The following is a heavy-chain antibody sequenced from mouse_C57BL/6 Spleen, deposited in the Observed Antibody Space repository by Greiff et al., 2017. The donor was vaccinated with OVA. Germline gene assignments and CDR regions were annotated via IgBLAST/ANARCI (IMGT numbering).Heavy chain of an antibody. Sequence: QVQLQQPGAELVMPGASVKLSCKASGYTFTSYWMHWVKQRPGQGLEWIGEIDPSDSYTNYNQKFKGKSTLTVDKSSSTAYMQLSSLTSEDAAVYYCARGHYYGSSYVEYYAMDYWGQGTSVTVSS. D-gene: IGHD1-1*01. CDR1: GYTFTSYW. V-gene: IGHV1-69*01. J-gene: IGHJ4*01. CDR2: IDPSDSYT. CDR3: ARGHYYGSSYVEYYAMDY.